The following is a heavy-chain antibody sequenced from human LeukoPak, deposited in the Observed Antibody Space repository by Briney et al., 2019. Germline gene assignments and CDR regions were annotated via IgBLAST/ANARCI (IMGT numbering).Heavy chain of an antibody. D-gene: IGHD5-24*01. Sequence: GASLKISSKGSGSSFTSYWIGWVRQMPGKGLEWMGIIYPGDSDTRYSPSFQVQVTISADKSISTAYLQWSSLKASDTAMYYCATSRDGRTRFDYWGQGTLVTVSS. CDR3: ATSRDGRTRFDY. CDR1: GSSFTSYW. V-gene: IGHV5-51*01. J-gene: IGHJ4*02. CDR2: IYPGDSDT.